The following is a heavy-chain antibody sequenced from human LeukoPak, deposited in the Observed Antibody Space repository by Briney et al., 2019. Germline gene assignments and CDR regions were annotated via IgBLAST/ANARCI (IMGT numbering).Heavy chain of an antibody. CDR3: AGGDSSGWYFDL. D-gene: IGHD3-22*01. V-gene: IGHV3-20*04. CDR1: GFSFNDHG. Sequence: GGSLRLSRASPGFSFNDHGMSSVRHVPGKGLEWVSGISWNGGRTAYADSVKGRFTISRDNAKNSLYLQMNSLRAEDTALYYCAGGDSSGWYFDLWGRGTLVTVST. CDR2: ISWNGGRT. J-gene: IGHJ2*01.